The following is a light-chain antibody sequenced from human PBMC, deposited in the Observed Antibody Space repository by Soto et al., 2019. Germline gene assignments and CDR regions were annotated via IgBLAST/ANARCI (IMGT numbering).Light chain of an antibody. CDR1: LTISDNY. J-gene: IGKJ1*01. CDR2: DAS. Sequence: EIVLTHSPGTLSLSPVERATLSCRASLTISDNYLAWYQQKAGQAPRLVIFDASNRATGIPDRFSASGSGTDFTLTISRLEPEDFAVYYCQQYGSSPTTFGQGTKVDIK. V-gene: IGKV3-20*01. CDR3: QQYGSSPTT.